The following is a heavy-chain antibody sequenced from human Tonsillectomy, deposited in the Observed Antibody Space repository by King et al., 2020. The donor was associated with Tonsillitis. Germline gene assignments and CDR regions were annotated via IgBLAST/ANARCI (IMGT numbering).Heavy chain of an antibody. J-gene: IGHJ4*02. Sequence: VQLVESGGGLVQPGGSLRLSCAASGFTFSDHDMDWVRQAPGKGLEWVGRARNKANSYTTEYAASVKGRFTISRDDSKNSLYLQLNSLKTEDTAVYYCPIFRRTWAYWGQGTLVTVSS. CDR1: GFTFSDHD. CDR3: PIFRRTWAY. V-gene: IGHV3-72*01. CDR2: ARNKANSYTT.